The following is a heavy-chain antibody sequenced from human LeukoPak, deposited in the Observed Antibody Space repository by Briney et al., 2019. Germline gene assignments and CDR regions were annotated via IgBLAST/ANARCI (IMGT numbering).Heavy chain of an antibody. D-gene: IGHD6-13*01. Sequence: GASVKVSCKASRYTFTSYAMHWVRQAPGQRLEWMGWINAGNGNTKYSQEFQGRVTITRDTSASTAYMELSSLRSEDMAVYYCARVPSYSSSWYDYWGQGTLVTVSS. J-gene: IGHJ4*02. CDR3: ARVPSYSSSWYDY. V-gene: IGHV1-3*03. CDR1: RYTFTSYA. CDR2: INAGNGNT.